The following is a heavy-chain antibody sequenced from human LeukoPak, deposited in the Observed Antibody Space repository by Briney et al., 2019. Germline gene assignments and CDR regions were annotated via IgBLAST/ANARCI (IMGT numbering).Heavy chain of an antibody. CDR3: ASIAAAGHNWFDP. J-gene: IGHJ5*02. CDR1: GFTFSSYW. Sequence: GGSLRLSCAASGFTFSSYWMHWVRQAPGKGLVWVSRINSDGSSTSYADSVKGRFTISRDNAKNTLYLQMNSLRAEGTAVYYCASIAAAGHNWFDPWGQGTLVTVSS. V-gene: IGHV3-74*01. D-gene: IGHD6-13*01. CDR2: INSDGSST.